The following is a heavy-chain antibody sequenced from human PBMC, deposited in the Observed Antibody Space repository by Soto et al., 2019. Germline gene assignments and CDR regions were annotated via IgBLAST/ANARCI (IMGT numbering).Heavy chain of an antibody. CDR2: ISFDGSEK. CDR1: EFTFSIYG. J-gene: IGHJ3*02. D-gene: IGHD1-26*01. V-gene: IGHV3-30*03. Sequence: QVQLVESGGGVVQPGRSLRLSCAASEFTFSIYGMHWVRHAPGKGLEWVAVISFDGSEKYYADSVKGRFHISRDSSKNTVYLQMDSLRVEDTAVYYCARDRRLYYSDAFDIWGQGTTVTVSS. CDR3: ARDRRLYYSDAFDI.